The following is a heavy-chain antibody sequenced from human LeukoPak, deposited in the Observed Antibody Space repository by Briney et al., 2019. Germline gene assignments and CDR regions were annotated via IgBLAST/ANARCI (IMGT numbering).Heavy chain of an antibody. D-gene: IGHD3-3*01. V-gene: IGHV1-2*02. CDR1: GYTFTGYY. J-gene: IGHJ6*02. CDR2: INPNSGGT. Sequence: ASVKVSCKASGYTFTGYYMHWVRQAPGQGLEWMGWINPNSGGTNYAQKFQGRVTMTRNTSISTAYMELSSLRSEDTAVYYCARHGAYYDFWSGYTYSGMDVWGQGTTVTVSS. CDR3: ARHGAYYDFWSGYTYSGMDV.